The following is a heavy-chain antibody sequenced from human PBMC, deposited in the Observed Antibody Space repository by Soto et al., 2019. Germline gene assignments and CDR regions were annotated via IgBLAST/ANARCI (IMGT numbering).Heavy chain of an antibody. Sequence: GGSRRLSWTGSGFSFFSYAMSWVRQAPGEGLEWVSTISGSGGHTYYADSVKGRFVVSRDNDKNTVYLHMSSPTGEDTAVYFCAKIEMGWFAHWGQGTQVTVSS. D-gene: IGHD2-8*01. CDR2: ISGSGGHT. CDR1: GFSFFSYA. J-gene: IGHJ5*02. V-gene: IGHV3-23*01. CDR3: AKIEMGWFAH.